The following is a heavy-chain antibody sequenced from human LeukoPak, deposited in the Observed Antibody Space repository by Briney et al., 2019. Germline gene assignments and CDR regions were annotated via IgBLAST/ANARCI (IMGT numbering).Heavy chain of an antibody. J-gene: IGHJ4*02. V-gene: IGHV1-3*01. CDR1: GYTFTSYA. D-gene: IGHD6-19*01. Sequence: GASAKVSCKASGYTFTSYAMHWVRQAPGQRLEWMGWINAGNGNTKYSQKFQGRVTITRDTSASTAYMELSSLRSEDTAVYYCAREIRQWLDFDYWGQGTLVTVSS. CDR3: AREIRQWLDFDY. CDR2: INAGNGNT.